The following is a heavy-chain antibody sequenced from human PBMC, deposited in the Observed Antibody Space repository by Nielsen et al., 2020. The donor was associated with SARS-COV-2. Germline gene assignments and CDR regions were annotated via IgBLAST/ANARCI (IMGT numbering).Heavy chain of an antibody. CDR2: ISAYNGNT. D-gene: IGHD1-26*01. CDR3: AREWELLPSDAFDI. CDR1: GYTFTSYG. Sequence: ASVKVSCKASGYTFTSYGISWVRQAPGQGFEWMGWISAYNGNTNYAQKLQGRVTMTTDTSTSTAYMELRSLRSDDTAVYYCAREWELLPSDAFDIWGQGTMVTVSS. J-gene: IGHJ3*02. V-gene: IGHV1-18*01.